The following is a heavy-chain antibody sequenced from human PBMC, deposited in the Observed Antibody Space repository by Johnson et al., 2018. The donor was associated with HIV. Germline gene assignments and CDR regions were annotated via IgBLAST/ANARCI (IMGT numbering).Heavy chain of an antibody. CDR3: ARVAQSIAARPEAFDI. V-gene: IGHV3-11*01. J-gene: IGHJ3*02. CDR2: ISTSGGTL. CDR1: GFIFNDYY. Sequence: QVQLVESGGGLVKPGGSLRLSCAASGFIFNDYYMSWIRQAPGKGLELLSYISTSGGTLYYADSVKDRFTLFRDNAKNSLDLEMNSLRAEDTAVYYCARVAQSIAARPEAFDIWGQGTMVTVSS. D-gene: IGHD6-6*01.